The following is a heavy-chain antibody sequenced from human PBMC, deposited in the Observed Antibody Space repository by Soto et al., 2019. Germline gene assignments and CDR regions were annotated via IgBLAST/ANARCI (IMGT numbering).Heavy chain of an antibody. Sequence: GESLKISCQGSGYSFTSYWIGWVRQMPGKGLEWMGIIYPGDSDTRYSPSFQGQVTISADKSISTAYLQWSSLKASDTAMYYCARALRYCSSTSCYPYYYYYGMDVWGQGTTVTVSS. CDR3: ARALRYCSSTSCYPYYYYYGMDV. D-gene: IGHD2-2*01. CDR1: GYSFTSYW. J-gene: IGHJ6*02. V-gene: IGHV5-51*01. CDR2: IYPGDSDT.